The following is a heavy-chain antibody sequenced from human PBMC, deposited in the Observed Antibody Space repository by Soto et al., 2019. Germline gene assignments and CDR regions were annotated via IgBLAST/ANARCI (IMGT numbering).Heavy chain of an antibody. CDR1: GGSISSSSYY. V-gene: IGHV4-39*01. D-gene: IGHD3-3*02. J-gene: IGHJ5*02. CDR3: ASPKIAFYNWFDP. CDR2: IYNSGST. Sequence: SETLSLTCTVSGGSISSSSYYWGWIRQHPGKGLEWIGYIYNSGSTYYNPSLKSRVTISVDTSKNQFSLKLSSVTAADTAVYYCASPKIAFYNWFDPWGQGTLVTVS.